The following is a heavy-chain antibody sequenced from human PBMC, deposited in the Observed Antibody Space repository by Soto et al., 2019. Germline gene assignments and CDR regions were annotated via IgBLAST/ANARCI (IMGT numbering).Heavy chain of an antibody. CDR2: VYYNGFT. Sequence: SETLSLTCTVSGGSITSSNYYWGWIRQPPGKGLQWIGNVYYNGFTYYNPSLKSRVTISVDTSKNHFSLKLTSVTAADTAVYYCARDPTTRRYSSGWFDHWGQETLVTVSS. V-gene: IGHV4-39*02. CDR1: GGSITSSNYY. CDR3: ARDPTTRRYSSGWFDH. J-gene: IGHJ5*02. D-gene: IGHD6-19*01.